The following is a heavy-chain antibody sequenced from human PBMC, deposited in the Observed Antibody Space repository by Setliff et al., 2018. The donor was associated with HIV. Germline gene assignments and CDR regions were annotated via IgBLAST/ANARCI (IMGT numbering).Heavy chain of an antibody. V-gene: IGHV1-69*10. D-gene: IGHD4-17*01. Sequence: GASVKVSCKASGGTFSSYAISWVRQAPGQGLEWMGGIIPILGTTNYAQKFQGRVTMTRDTSTSTVYMELSSLRSEDTAVYYCARGQASNDYGVSFWGQGTMVTVSS. CDR2: IIPILGTT. J-gene: IGHJ3*01. CDR3: ARGQASNDYGVSF. CDR1: GGTFSSYA.